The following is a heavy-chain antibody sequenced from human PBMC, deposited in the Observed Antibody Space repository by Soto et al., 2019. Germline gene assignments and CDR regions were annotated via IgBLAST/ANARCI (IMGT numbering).Heavy chain of an antibody. Sequence: SETLSLTCTVSGGSISSYYWSWIRQPPGKGLEWIGYIYYSGSTNYNPSLKSRVTISVDMSKNQFSLKLSSVTAADTAVYYCARKGAGNSFDYWGQGTLVTVPQ. V-gene: IGHV4-59*01. J-gene: IGHJ4*02. CDR2: IYYSGST. CDR1: GGSISSYY. CDR3: ARKGAGNSFDY. D-gene: IGHD6-13*01.